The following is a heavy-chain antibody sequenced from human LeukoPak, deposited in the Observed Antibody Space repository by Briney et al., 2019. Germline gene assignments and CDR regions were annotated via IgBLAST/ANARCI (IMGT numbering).Heavy chain of an antibody. J-gene: IGHJ4*02. V-gene: IGHV4-59*01. CDR2: IYYSGRN. Sequence: PADPLSLTCTVCVVSMRSYHWSWIPQPPGKGLEWIWDIYYSGRNNYNPSLKSRVTISVDTSKYQFSLKLSSVTAADTAVYYCARETVPSKMDTIRYFDYWGQGTIVTVSS. CDR3: ARETVPSKMDTIRYFDY. CDR1: VVSMRSYH. D-gene: IGHD5-24*01.